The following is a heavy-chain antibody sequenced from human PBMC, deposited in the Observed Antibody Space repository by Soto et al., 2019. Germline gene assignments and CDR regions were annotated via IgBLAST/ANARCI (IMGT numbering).Heavy chain of an antibody. Sequence: GASVKVSCKASGGTFSSYAISWVRQAPGQGLEWMGGTIPIFGTANYAQKFQGRVTITADKSTSTAYMELSSLRSEDTAVYYCARVAVPGIAVAGHRYYFDYWGQGTMVTVSS. CDR2: TIPIFGTA. CDR3: ARVAVPGIAVAGHRYYFDY. J-gene: IGHJ4*02. CDR1: GGTFSSYA. D-gene: IGHD6-19*01. V-gene: IGHV1-69*06.